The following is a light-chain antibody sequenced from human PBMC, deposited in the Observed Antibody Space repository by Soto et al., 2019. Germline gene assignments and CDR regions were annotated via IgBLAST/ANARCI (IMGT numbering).Light chain of an antibody. CDR1: SSDIGGYNY. Sequence: QSVLTQPASVSGSPGQSITISCTGTSSDIGGYNYVSWYQQHPGKAPKLMISDVTNRPSGVSNRFSGSKSDNTASLTISGLQADDEAEYYCSSYTSSTTFVFGTGTKVTAL. CDR2: DVT. CDR3: SSYTSSTTFV. V-gene: IGLV2-14*03. J-gene: IGLJ1*01.